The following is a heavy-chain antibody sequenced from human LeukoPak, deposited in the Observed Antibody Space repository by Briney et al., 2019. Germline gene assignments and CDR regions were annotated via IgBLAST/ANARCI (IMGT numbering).Heavy chain of an antibody. CDR2: MNPNSGNT. Sequence: ASVKVSCKASGYTFTSSDINWVRQATGQGLEWMGWMNPNSGNTGYAQKFQGRVTMTRNTSISTAYMELSSLGSEDTAVYYCASGVHVDGSGSYYLDYWGQGTLVTVSS. V-gene: IGHV1-8*01. D-gene: IGHD3-10*01. J-gene: IGHJ4*02. CDR3: ASGVHVDGSGSYYLDY. CDR1: GYTFTSSD.